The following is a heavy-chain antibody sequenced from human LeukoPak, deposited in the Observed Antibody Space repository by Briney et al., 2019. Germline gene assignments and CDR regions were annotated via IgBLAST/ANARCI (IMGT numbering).Heavy chain of an antibody. CDR3: ARDNGPAGLSCPRY. Sequence: PGGSLRLSCAASGFTFSAYAMAWVRQAPGKGLEWVAVISYDGSNKYYADSVKGRFTISRDNSKNTLYLQMNSLRAEDTAVYYCARDNGPAGLSCPRYWGQGTLVTVSS. CDR2: ISYDGSNK. J-gene: IGHJ4*02. V-gene: IGHV3-30-3*01. CDR1: GFTFSAYA. D-gene: IGHD2-2*01.